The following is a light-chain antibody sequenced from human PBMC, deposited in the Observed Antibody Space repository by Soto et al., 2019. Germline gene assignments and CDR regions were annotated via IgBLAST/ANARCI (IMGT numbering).Light chain of an antibody. CDR1: SSDVGGYNF. J-gene: IGLJ2*01. CDR2: DVN. CDR3: CSYSGSNTIVV. Sequence: QSVLTQPASVSWSPGQSITISCTGTSSDVGGYNFVSWYQQHPGKAPRLMIFDVNNRPSGVSTRFSGSKSGNTASLPISGLQAEDEADYYCCSYSGSNTIVVFGGGTKLTVL. V-gene: IGLV2-14*03.